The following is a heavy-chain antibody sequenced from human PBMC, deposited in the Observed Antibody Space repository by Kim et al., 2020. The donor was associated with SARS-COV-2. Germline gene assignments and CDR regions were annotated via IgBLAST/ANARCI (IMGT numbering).Heavy chain of an antibody. J-gene: IGHJ5*02. CDR3: ARGGAARSKRNGFDP. Sequence: SETLSLTCAVYGGSFSGYYWSWIRQPPGKGLEWIGEINHSGSTNYNPSLKSRVTISVDTSKNQFSLKLSSVTAADTAVYSCARGGAARSKRNGFDPLCQG. CDR2: INHSGST. D-gene: IGHD6-6*01. V-gene: IGHV4-34*01. CDR1: GGSFSGYY.